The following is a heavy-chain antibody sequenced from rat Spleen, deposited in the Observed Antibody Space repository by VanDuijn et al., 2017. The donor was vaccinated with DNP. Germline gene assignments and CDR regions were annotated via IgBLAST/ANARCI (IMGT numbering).Heavy chain of an antibody. CDR2: MRYNGDT. V-gene: IGHV2-63*01. J-gene: IGHJ2*01. CDR1: GFSLTSYN. CDR3: TRDLTY. Sequence: QVQLKESGPGLVQPSQTLSLTCTVSGFSLTSYNVHWVRQPPGKGLEWMGRMRYNGDTSYNSALKSRLSISRDTSKNQVFLKMNSLQTDDTGTYYCTRDLTYWGQGVMVTVSS. D-gene: IGHD3-7*01.